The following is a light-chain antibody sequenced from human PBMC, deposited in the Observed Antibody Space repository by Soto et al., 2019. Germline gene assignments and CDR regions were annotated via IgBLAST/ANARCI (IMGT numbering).Light chain of an antibody. J-gene: IGKJ4*01. CDR1: QDVMYD. V-gene: IGKV3-15*01. CDR3: QQYKNWPPPT. CDR2: GAS. Sequence: EIVLTQSPAALSVSPGGRATLSCRASQDVMYDLAWYQQKPGQAPRLLVYGASTRATDAPPRFRGSGSGREFSLTISSLQSEDFAVYYCQQYKNWPPPTFGGGTKVQIK.